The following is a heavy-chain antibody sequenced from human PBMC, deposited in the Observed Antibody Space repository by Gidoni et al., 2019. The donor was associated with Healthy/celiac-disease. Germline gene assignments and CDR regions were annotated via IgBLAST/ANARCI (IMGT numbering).Heavy chain of an antibody. CDR2: IWYDGSNK. J-gene: IGHJ6*02. CDR1: GFTFSSYG. Sequence: QVQLVESGGGVVQPGRSLRLSCAAAGFTFSSYGMHWVRQVPGKGLEWVAVIWYDGSNKYYADSVKGRFTISRDNSKNTLYLQMNSLRAEDTAVYYCARDGGYYDSSGYYYYYGMDVWGQGTTVTVSS. V-gene: IGHV3-33*01. CDR3: ARDGGYYDSSGYYYYYGMDV. D-gene: IGHD3-22*01.